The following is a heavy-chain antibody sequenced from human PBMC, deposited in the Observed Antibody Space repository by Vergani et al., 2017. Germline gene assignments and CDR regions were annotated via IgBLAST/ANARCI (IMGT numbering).Heavy chain of an antibody. CDR2: IYYSGST. V-gene: IGHV4-59*01. CDR3: ARDGGFGELMMDY. D-gene: IGHD3-10*01. J-gene: IGHJ4*02. Sequence: QVQLQESGPGLVKPSQTLSLTCTVSGGSISSYYWSWIRQPPGKGLEWIGYIYYSGSTNYNPSLKSRVTITVDTSKNQFSLKLSSVPAADTAVYYCARDGGFGELMMDYWGQGTLVTVSS. CDR1: GGSISSYY.